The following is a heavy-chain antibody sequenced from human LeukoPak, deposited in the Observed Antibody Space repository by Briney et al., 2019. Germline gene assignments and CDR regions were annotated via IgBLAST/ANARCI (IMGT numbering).Heavy chain of an antibody. Sequence: PGGSLRLSCAASGFTFSTYGMHWVRQAPGKGLEWVAVIWYDGSNKYYADSVKGRFTISRDNSKNTLYLQMNSLRAEDTAVYSCARASGPFDYWGQGTLVTVSS. D-gene: IGHD2-15*01. CDR3: ARASGPFDY. CDR1: GFTFSTYG. J-gene: IGHJ4*02. V-gene: IGHV3-33*01. CDR2: IWYDGSNK.